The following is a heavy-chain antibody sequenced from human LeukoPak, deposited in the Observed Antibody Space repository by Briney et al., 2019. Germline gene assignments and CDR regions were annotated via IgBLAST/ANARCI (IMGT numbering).Heavy chain of an antibody. CDR2: ISSDGTTT. CDR3: VCIPVGF. V-gene: IGHV3-74*01. CDR1: GFTFSNYW. J-gene: IGHJ4*02. D-gene: IGHD2-8*02. Sequence: PGGSLRLSCAASGFTFSNYWMHWVRQAPGKGLVWVSRISSDGTTTNYADSVKGRFTIPRDNAKNTLYLQMNSLGAEDTAIYFCVCIPVGFWGQGPLVTVSS.